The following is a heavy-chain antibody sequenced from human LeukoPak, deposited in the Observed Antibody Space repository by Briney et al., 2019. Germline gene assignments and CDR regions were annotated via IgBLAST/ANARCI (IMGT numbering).Heavy chain of an antibody. J-gene: IGHJ4*02. D-gene: IGHD2-21*02. CDR1: GGSISSYY. CDR2: IYYSGST. CDR3: ARLYCGGDCYYLGNFDY. V-gene: IGHV4-59*08. Sequence: SETLSLTCTVSGGSISSYYWSWIRQPPGKGLEWIGYIYYSGSTNYNPSLKSRVTISVDTSKNQFSLKLSSVTAADTAVYYCARLYCGGDCYYLGNFDYWGQGTLVTVSS.